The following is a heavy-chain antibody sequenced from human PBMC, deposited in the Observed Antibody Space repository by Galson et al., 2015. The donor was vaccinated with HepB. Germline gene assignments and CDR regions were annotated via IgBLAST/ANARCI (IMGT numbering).Heavy chain of an antibody. CDR1: GYTFTDYG. V-gene: IGHV1-18*01. CDR2: ISTYNENT. CDR3: VTLQELAGDVFDH. D-gene: IGHD6-13*01. Sequence: SVKVSCKASGYTFTDYGISWVRQAPGQGLEWMGWISTYNENTNYAQKFQGRVTMTTDTSTSTAYMELRSLRSDDTAVFYCVTLQELAGDVFDHWGQGTLVTVSS. J-gene: IGHJ5*02.